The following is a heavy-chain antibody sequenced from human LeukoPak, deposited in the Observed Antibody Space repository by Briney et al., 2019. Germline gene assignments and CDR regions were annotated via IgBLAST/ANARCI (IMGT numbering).Heavy chain of an antibody. CDR2: IYYSGST. CDR3: ARAGGGYDSSGYYHTGPIDY. D-gene: IGHD3-22*01. Sequence: KASETLSLTCTVSGDSISSYYWSWIRQPPGKGLEWIGYIYYSGSTNYNPSLKSRVTISVDTSKNQFSLKLSSVTAADTAVYYCARAGGGYDSSGYYHTGPIDYWGQGTLVTVSS. V-gene: IGHV4-59*01. CDR1: GDSISSYY. J-gene: IGHJ4*02.